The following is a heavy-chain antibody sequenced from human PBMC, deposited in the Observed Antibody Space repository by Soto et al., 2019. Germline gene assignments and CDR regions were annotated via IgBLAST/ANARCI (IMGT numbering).Heavy chain of an antibody. J-gene: IGHJ4*02. CDR1: EFTVTNNE. V-gene: IGHV3-53*01. D-gene: IGHD2-2*01. Sequence: LRLSCAASEFTVTNNEMSWVRQAPGKGLEWVSILYSGGNTYYADSVEGRFTISRDGSKNTLYLHMNSLRAEDTAVYYCALRRVAYADFWGQGTRITVSS. CDR3: ALRRVAYADF. CDR2: LYSGGNT.